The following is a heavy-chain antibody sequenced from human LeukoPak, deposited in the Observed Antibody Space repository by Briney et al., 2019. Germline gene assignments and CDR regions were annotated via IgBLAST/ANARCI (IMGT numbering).Heavy chain of an antibody. CDR1: GFTFSSYA. J-gene: IGHJ4*02. D-gene: IGHD6-6*01. CDR3: VPASIAAIDY. CDR2: IGGSGGST. Sequence: GGSLRLSCAASGFTFSSYAMSWVRQAPGKGLEWVSAIGGSGGSTYYADSVKGRFTISRDNSKNTLYLQMNSLRAEDTAVYYCVPASIAAIDYWGQGTLVTVSS. V-gene: IGHV3-23*01.